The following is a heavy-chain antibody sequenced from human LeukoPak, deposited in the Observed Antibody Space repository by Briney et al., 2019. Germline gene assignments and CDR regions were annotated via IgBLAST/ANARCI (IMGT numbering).Heavy chain of an antibody. J-gene: IGHJ4*02. CDR3: AKDFSRRSNTVTIYYFDY. Sequence: GGSLRLSCAASGFTFSSYSMNWVRQAPGKGLEWVSSISSSSSYIYYADSVKGRFTISRDNAKNSLYLQMNSLRAEDTAVYYCAKDFSRRSNTVTIYYFDYWGQGTLVTVSS. V-gene: IGHV3-21*01. CDR2: ISSSSSYI. CDR1: GFTFSSYS. D-gene: IGHD4-11*01.